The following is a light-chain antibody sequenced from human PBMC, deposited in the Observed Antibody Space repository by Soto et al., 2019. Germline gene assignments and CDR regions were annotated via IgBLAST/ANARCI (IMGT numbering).Light chain of an antibody. J-gene: IGLJ2*01. CDR1: SSDVGTYNL. V-gene: IGLV2-23*02. CDR2: EDN. CDR3: CSYAGSSTFV. Sequence: QSVLTQPASVSGSPGQSITISCTGTSSDVGTYNLVSWYQHHPGKAPKLMIYEDNKRPSGVSNRFSGSKSANTASLPISGLQAEDEADYYCCSYAGSSTFVFGGGTKLTVL.